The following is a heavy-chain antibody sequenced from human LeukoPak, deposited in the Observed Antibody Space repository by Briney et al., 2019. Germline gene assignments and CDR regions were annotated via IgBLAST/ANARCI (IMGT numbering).Heavy chain of an antibody. V-gene: IGHV1-2*02. D-gene: IGHD6-6*01. CDR2: INPNSGGT. Sequence: ASVKVSCKASGYTFTSYYMHWVRQAPGQGLEWMGWINPNSGGTNYAQKFQGRVTMTRDTSISTAYMELSRLRSDDTAVYYCARVAARDYYYYYMDVWGKGTTVTVSS. CDR3: ARVAARDYYYYYMDV. J-gene: IGHJ6*03. CDR1: GYTFTSYY.